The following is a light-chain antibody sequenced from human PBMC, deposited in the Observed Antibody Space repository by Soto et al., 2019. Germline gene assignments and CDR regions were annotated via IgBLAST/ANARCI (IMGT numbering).Light chain of an antibody. CDR1: SSDVGGYNY. V-gene: IGLV2-8*01. CDR3: TSWTTSTTMI. J-gene: IGLJ2*01. CDR2: EVS. Sequence: QSALTQPPSASGSPGQSVAISCTGTSSDVGGYNYVSWYQQHPGKAPKLMIYEVSKRPSGVPDRFSGSKSGNTASLTVSGLQAEDEAAYYCTSWTTSTTMIFGGGTQLTVL.